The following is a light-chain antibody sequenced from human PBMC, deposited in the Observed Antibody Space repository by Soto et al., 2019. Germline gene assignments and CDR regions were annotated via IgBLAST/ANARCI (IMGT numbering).Light chain of an antibody. V-gene: IGKV3-20*01. CDR2: GSS. Sequence: EIVLTQSPGTLSLSPGERATLSCRASQSVNSNYLAWYQQKPGQAPRLLIYGSSIRAAGIPDRLSGSGSGTDFTLTISRLEPEDFAVYYCQQYISSFTFGQGTRLEIK. CDR1: QSVNSNY. J-gene: IGKJ5*01. CDR3: QQYISSFT.